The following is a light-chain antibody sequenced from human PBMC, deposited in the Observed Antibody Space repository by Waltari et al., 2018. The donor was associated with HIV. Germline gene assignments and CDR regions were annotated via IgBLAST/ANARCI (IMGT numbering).Light chain of an antibody. CDR1: HSNIGPNFD. J-gene: IGLJ1*01. V-gene: IGLV1-40*01. CDR3: QSFDRTLSSYV. Sequence: QAALTQPPSVSGATGQRPAISRTGNHSNIGPNFDHQWYQFVAGAVPTLILYGANNRPTGVSDRFSGSRSDTSASLAITGLRADDEATYYCQSFDRTLSSYVFGTGTTVSVL. CDR2: GAN.